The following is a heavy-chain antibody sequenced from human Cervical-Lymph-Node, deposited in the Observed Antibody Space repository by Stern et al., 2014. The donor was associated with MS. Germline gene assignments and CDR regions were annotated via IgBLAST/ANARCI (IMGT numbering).Heavy chain of an antibody. D-gene: IGHD3-9*01. CDR3: ATYAPMLTTDFDY. CDR1: GYTFTTYG. Sequence: VQLVQSGSELKKPGASVKVSCKASGYTFTTYGMTWVRQAPGQGLEWMGWINNNTGHPTYAPAFTGRFVFSLDTAVTTAYLQIRSLKAEDTAVYYCATYAPMLTTDFDYWGQGTLVTVSS. V-gene: IGHV7-4-1*02. J-gene: IGHJ4*02. CDR2: INNNTGHP.